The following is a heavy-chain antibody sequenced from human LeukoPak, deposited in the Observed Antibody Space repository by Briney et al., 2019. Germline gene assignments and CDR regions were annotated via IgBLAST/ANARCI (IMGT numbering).Heavy chain of an antibody. V-gene: IGHV1-46*01. CDR1: GYTFTSYG. D-gene: IGHD3-10*01. J-gene: IGHJ4*02. Sequence: ASVKVSCKASGYTFTSYGISWVRQAPGQGLEWMGIINPSGGSTSYAQKFQGRVTMTRDTSTSTVYMELSSLRSEDTAVYYCAREIVTMVRGVPRLSANYWGQGTLVTVSS. CDR2: INPSGGST. CDR3: AREIVTMVRGVPRLSANY.